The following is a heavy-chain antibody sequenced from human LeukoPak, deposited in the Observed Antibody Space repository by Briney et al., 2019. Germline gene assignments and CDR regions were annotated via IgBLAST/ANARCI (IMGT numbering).Heavy chain of an antibody. CDR1: GSRFISCC. Sequence: GAPLKISCEGSGSRFISCCIAWGRQMPGKGLEGMGIVKPGDSGTRHSPSFQGQVNISADKSISTAYLQWRRLQASDTAMYYCAATPYNFNVIGFDYWGQGTPVTVLS. CDR3: AATPYNFNVIGFDY. V-gene: IGHV5-51*01. D-gene: IGHD5-24*01. CDR2: VKPGDSGT. J-gene: IGHJ4*02.